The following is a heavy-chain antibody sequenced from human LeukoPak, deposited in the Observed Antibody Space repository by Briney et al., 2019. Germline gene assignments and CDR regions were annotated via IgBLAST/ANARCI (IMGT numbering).Heavy chain of an antibody. Sequence: ASVKVSCKASGFTFTSSAMQWVRQARGQRLEWTGWIVVGSGNTNYAQKFQERVTITRDMSTSPAYMELSSLSSEDTAVYYCAAEVYGSGSSLDYWGRGTLVTVSS. J-gene: IGHJ4*02. D-gene: IGHD3-10*01. CDR1: GFTFTSSA. V-gene: IGHV1-58*02. CDR3: AAEVYGSGSSLDY. CDR2: IVVGSGNT.